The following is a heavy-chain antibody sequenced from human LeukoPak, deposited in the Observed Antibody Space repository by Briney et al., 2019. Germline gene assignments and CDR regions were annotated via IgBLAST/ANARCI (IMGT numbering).Heavy chain of an antibody. CDR2: IYYSGST. J-gene: IGHJ2*01. Sequence: PSETLSLTCTVSGGSISSYYWSWIRLPPGKGLEWIGYIYYSGSTNYNPSLKSRVTISVDTSKNQFSLKLSSVTAADTAVYYCARHPNYYDSSGYYWYFDLWGRGTLVTVSS. D-gene: IGHD3-22*01. CDR1: GGSISSYY. CDR3: ARHPNYYDSSGYYWYFDL. V-gene: IGHV4-59*08.